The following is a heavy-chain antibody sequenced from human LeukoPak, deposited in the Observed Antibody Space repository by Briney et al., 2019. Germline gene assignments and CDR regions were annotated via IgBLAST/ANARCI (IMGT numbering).Heavy chain of an antibody. V-gene: IGHV4-34*01. Sequence: SETLSLTCAVYGGSSSGYYWSWIRQPPGKGLEWIGEINQSGSTNYNPSLKSRVTISVDTSKNQFSLKLSSVTAADTAVYYCAREGSSSDPGWFDPWGQGTLVTVSS. CDR2: INQSGST. J-gene: IGHJ5*02. D-gene: IGHD6-6*01. CDR1: GGSSSGYY. CDR3: AREGSSSDPGWFDP.